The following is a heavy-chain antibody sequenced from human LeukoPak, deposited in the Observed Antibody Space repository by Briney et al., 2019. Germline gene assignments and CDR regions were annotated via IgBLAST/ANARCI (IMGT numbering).Heavy chain of an antibody. CDR3: AREGGIAAAALGMDV. V-gene: IGHV4-59*01. D-gene: IGHD6-13*01. CDR2: IYYSGST. Sequence: PSETLSLTCTVSGGSISSYYWSWIRQPPGKGLEWIGYIYYSGSTNYDPSLKSRVTISVDTSKNQFSLKLSSVTAADTAVYYCAREGGIAAAALGMDVWGQGTTVTVSS. J-gene: IGHJ6*02. CDR1: GGSISSYY.